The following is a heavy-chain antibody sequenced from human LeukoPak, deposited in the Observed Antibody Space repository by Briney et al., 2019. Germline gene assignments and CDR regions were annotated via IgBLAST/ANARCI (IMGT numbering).Heavy chain of an antibody. D-gene: IGHD4-17*01. J-gene: IGHJ4*02. Sequence: ASVKVSCKASGYTFTSYDINWVRQATGQGLEWMGGFDPEDGETIYAQKFQGRVTMTEDTSTDTAYMELSSLRSEDTAVYYCATSADYGDYFDYWGQGTLVTVSS. V-gene: IGHV1-24*01. CDR1: GYTFTSYD. CDR3: ATSADYGDYFDY. CDR2: FDPEDGET.